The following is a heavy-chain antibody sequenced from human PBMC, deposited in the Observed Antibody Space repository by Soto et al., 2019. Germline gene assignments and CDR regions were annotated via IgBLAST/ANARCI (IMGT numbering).Heavy chain of an antibody. CDR3: ARAREWELLGLRYGMDV. Sequence: KQSQTLSLTCAISGDSVSSNSAAWNWIRQSPSRGLEWLGRTYYRSKWYNDYAVSVKSRITINPDTSKNQFSLQLNSVTPEDTAVYYCARAREWELLGLRYGMDVWGQGTTVTVSS. V-gene: IGHV6-1*01. CDR1: GDSVSSNSAA. CDR2: TYYRSKWYN. D-gene: IGHD1-26*01. J-gene: IGHJ6*02.